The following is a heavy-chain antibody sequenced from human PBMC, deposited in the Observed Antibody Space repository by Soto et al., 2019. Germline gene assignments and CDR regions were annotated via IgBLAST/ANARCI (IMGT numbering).Heavy chain of an antibody. V-gene: IGHV2-26*04. Sequence: QVTVKESGPVLVKPTETLTLTCTVSGFSLSNAGLGVSWIRQPPGKALEWLAHIFSNDEKSYSTSLKSKLTISKDTSKNQVVPTMTTMDPVDTATYYCASTYTTSWYWFDPWGQGTLVTVSS. D-gene: IGHD6-13*01. CDR2: IFSNDEK. CDR1: GFSLSNAGLG. J-gene: IGHJ5*02. CDR3: ASTYTTSWYWFDP.